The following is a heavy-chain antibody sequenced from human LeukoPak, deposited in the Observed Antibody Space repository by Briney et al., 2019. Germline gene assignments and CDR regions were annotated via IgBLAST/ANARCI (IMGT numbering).Heavy chain of an antibody. CDR3: ASKGGSSSWYNWFDP. V-gene: IGHV4-34*01. Sequence: PSETLSLTCAVYGGASSNYYWSWIRQSPGKGLEWIGEINHSGSTNYNPSLKSRVTISVDTSKNQFSLKLSSVTAADTAVYYCASKGGSSSWYNWFDPWGQGTLVTVSS. J-gene: IGHJ5*02. D-gene: IGHD6-13*01. CDR1: GGASSNYY. CDR2: INHSGST.